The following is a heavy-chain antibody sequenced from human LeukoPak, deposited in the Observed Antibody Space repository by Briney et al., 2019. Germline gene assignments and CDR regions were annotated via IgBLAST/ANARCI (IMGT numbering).Heavy chain of an antibody. J-gene: IGHJ4*02. CDR3: TRMTTGHDY. V-gene: IGHV4-34*01. CDR1: GVSFDDYY. D-gene: IGHD4-17*01. CDR2: INHSGYT. Sequence: SETLSLTCGVPGVSFDDYYWSWVRQTPGKGLEWLGEINHSGYTNDSPSLKSRVTLSIDTSRKQFSLNLRSATVADAGIYYCTRMTTGHDYWGQGTLVTVSS.